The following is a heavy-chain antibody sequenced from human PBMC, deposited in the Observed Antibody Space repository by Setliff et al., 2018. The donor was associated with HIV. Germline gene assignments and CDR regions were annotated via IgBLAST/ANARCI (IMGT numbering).Heavy chain of an antibody. CDR2: IWFDGSYK. J-gene: IGHJ4*02. Sequence: GGSLRLSCAASGFTFTSYAMNWVRQAPGKGLEWVAVIWFDGSYKYYVDSVKGRFTISRDNSKNTLYLQMNSLRAEDAAVYYCARGASSSWYYFDYWGQGALVTVSS. CDR1: GFTFTSYA. D-gene: IGHD6-13*01. CDR3: ARGASSSWYYFDY. V-gene: IGHV3-33*08.